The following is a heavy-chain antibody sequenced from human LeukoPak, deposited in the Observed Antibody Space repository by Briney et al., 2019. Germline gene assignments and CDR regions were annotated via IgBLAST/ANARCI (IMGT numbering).Heavy chain of an antibody. D-gene: IGHD5-12*01. Sequence: KPSETLSLTCTVSGGSISSYYWSWLRQPAGKGLEWIGRIYTSGSTNYNPSLKSRVTISVDKSKNQFSLKLRSVTPTDTAVYYCARDREVRYSGYDLGYYCDYWGQGTLVTVSS. CDR1: GGSISSYY. V-gene: IGHV4-4*07. J-gene: IGHJ4*02. CDR2: IYTSGST. CDR3: ARDREVRYSGYDLGYYCDY.